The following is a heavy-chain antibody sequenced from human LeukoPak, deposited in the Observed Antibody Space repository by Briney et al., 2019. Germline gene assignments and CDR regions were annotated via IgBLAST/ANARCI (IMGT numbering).Heavy chain of an antibody. CDR2: IIPIFGTA. D-gene: IGHD6-13*01. V-gene: IGHV1-69*05. CDR3: ARDKGSSSWYPSFDY. Sequence: GASVKVSCKASGGTFSSYAISWVRQAPGQGLKWMGGIIPIFGTANYAQKFQGRVTITTDESTSTAYMELSSLRSEDTAMYYCARDKGSSSWYPSFDYWGQGTLVTVSS. CDR1: GGTFSSYA. J-gene: IGHJ4*02.